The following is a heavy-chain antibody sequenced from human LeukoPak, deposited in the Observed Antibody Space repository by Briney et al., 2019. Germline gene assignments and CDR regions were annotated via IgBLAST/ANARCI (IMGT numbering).Heavy chain of an antibody. V-gene: IGHV3-30-3*01. CDR1: GFTFSSYA. CDR3: ARDAAVDGDYLDY. Sequence: GRSLRLSCAASGFTFSSYAMHWVRQAPDKGLEWVAVISYDGSNKYYADSVKGRFTISRDNSKNTLYLQMNSLRAEDTAVYYCARDAAVDGDYLDYWGQGTLVTVSS. CDR2: ISYDGSNK. J-gene: IGHJ4*02. D-gene: IGHD4-17*01.